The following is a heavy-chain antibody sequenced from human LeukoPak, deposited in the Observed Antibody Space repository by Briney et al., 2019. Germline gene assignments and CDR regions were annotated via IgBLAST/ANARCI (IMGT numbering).Heavy chain of an antibody. V-gene: IGHV4-34*01. D-gene: IGHD3-10*01. Sequence: TSETLSLTCAVYGGSFSGYYWSWIRQPPGKGLEWIGEINHSGSTNYNPSLKSRVTISVDTSKNQFSLKLSSVTAADTAVYYCARDRYYYGSGSYFYWGQGTLVTVSS. CDR2: INHSGST. J-gene: IGHJ4*02. CDR1: GGSFSGYY. CDR3: ARDRYYYGSGSYFY.